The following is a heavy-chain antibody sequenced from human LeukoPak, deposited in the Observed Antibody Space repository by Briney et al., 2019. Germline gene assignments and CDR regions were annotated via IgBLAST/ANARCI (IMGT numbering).Heavy chain of an antibody. D-gene: IGHD3-16*01. V-gene: IGHV4-34*01. J-gene: IGHJ6*03. Sequence: SETLSLTCAVYGGSFSGYYWSWIRQPPGKGLEWIGEINHRGSTNYNPSLKSRVTISVDTSKNQFSLKLSSVTAADTAVYYCARHGPPRAGWGRKYYYMDVWGKGTTGTISS. CDR2: INHRGST. CDR3: ARHGPPRAGWGRKYYYMDV. CDR1: GGSFSGYY.